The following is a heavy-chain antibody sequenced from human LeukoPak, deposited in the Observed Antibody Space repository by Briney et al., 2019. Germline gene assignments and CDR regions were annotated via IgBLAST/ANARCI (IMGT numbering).Heavy chain of an antibody. D-gene: IGHD4-17*01. Sequence: KESGPTLVKPTQTLTLTCTFSGFSLRSAGVGVGWIRQPPGKALEWLALIYWDNNKLYNPSLKSRLTITKDTSKNQVVLTMTNMDPVDTATYYCSHYGDYRFLYYFDHWGQGTLVTVSS. V-gene: IGHV2-5*02. CDR1: GFSLRSAGVG. CDR3: SHYGDYRFLYYFDH. J-gene: IGHJ4*02. CDR2: IYWDNNK.